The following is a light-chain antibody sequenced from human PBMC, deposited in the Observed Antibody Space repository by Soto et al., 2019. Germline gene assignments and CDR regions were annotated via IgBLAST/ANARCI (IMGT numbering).Light chain of an antibody. V-gene: IGLV3-25*02. J-gene: IGLJ1*01. CDR1: ALPKKH. CDR3: QSGDSSDTYYV. Sequence: SYELTQPPSVSVSPGQTARITCSGDALPKKHGYWYQQKPGQAPVLVIYKDNERPSGIPERFSGSSSGTTVTLTISGVQAEDEADYYCQSGDSSDTYYVFGTGTQLTVL. CDR2: KDN.